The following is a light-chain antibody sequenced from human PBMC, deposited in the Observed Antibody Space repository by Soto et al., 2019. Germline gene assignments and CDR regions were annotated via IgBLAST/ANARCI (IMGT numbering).Light chain of an antibody. Sequence: QSAQTQPASVSGSPGQSITISCTGSSSDVGDYKYVSWYQQHPGKAPKLMIYEVSNRPSGVSHRFSGSKSGDTASLTISGLQAEDEADYYCSSYTSNKNVFGTGTKVTVL. V-gene: IGLV2-14*01. J-gene: IGLJ1*01. CDR3: SSYTSNKNV. CDR1: SSDVGDYKY. CDR2: EVS.